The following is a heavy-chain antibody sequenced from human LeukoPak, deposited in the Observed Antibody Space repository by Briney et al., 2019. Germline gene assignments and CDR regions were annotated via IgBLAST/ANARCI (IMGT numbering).Heavy chain of an antibody. CDR1: GFTFDDYA. J-gene: IGHJ4*02. Sequence: GRSLRLSCAASGFTFDDYAMHWVQQVPGKGPEWVAGINWNSGSIDYADSVKGRFTISRDNAKNYLYLQMNSLRSEDTALYYCAKLSAGSENDYWGQGTLVTVSS. V-gene: IGHV3-9*01. D-gene: IGHD3-10*01. CDR2: INWNSGSI. CDR3: AKLSAGSENDY.